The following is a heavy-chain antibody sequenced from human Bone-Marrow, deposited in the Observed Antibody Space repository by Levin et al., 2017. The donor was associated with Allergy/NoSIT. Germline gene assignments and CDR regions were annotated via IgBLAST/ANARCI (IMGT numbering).Heavy chain of an antibody. Sequence: RGESLKISCKGSGYSFTSYWIGWVRQMPGKGLEWMGIIYPGDSDTRYSPSFQGQVTISADKSISTAYLQWSSLKASDTAMYYCARLPYYYDSSGYYYGPAEYFQHWGQGTLVTVSS. CDR2: IYPGDSDT. D-gene: IGHD3-22*01. J-gene: IGHJ1*01. CDR3: ARLPYYYDSSGYYYGPAEYFQH. CDR1: GYSFTSYW. V-gene: IGHV5-51*01.